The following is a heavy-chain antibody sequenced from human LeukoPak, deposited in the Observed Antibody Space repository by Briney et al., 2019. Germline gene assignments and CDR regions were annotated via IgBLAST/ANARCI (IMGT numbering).Heavy chain of an antibody. J-gene: IGHJ4*02. CDR1: GYSFTSSW. D-gene: IGHD1-26*01. Sequence: GESLKISCNGSGYSFTSSWIGWMRQMPEKGLEWMGIIYPGDSDTRYSPSFQCQVTISADKSISTAYLQWSSLKASDTAMYYCATLGLNSGSYFGFDYWGQGTLVTVSS. V-gene: IGHV5-51*01. CDR2: IYPGDSDT. CDR3: ATLGLNSGSYFGFDY.